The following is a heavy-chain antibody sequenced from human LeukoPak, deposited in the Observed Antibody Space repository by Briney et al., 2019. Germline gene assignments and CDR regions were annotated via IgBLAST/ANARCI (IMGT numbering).Heavy chain of an antibody. J-gene: IGHJ4*02. CDR1: GFTFGDYA. D-gene: IGHD6-6*01. CDR2: ISWNSGSI. Sequence: GGPLRLYCAASGFTFGDYAMHWVRQARGKGLEGVSDISWNSGSIGYANSVQGRFTISRDNAKNSLYLQMNSLRAEDTALYYCAKDRGIAARQHFDYWGQGTLVTVSS. CDR3: AKDRGIAARQHFDY. V-gene: IGHV3-9*01.